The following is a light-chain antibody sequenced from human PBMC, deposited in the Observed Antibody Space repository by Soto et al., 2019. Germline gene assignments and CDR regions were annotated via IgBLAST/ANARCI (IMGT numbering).Light chain of an antibody. Sequence: EIVMTQSPATLSVSPGERATLSCRASQSGSSNLAWYQQKPGQAPRLLIYGASTRATGIPARFSGSGSGTEFTLTISRLESEDFAAYYCQQYNNWPPWTFGQGTKVEIK. CDR3: QQYNNWPPWT. CDR2: GAS. CDR1: QSGSSN. J-gene: IGKJ1*01. V-gene: IGKV3-15*01.